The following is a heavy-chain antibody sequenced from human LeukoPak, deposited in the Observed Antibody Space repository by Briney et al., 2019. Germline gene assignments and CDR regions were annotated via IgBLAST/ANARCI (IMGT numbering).Heavy chain of an antibody. CDR3: ARSFDI. Sequence: PGGSLRLSCAASGFTFSNYEMNWVRQAPGKGLEWVSHISSSGTTTYDADSVKGRFTISRDNAKKSLYLQMNSLRVEDMAVYYCARSFDIWGQGTMVTVSS. V-gene: IGHV3-48*03. J-gene: IGHJ3*02. CDR2: ISSSGTTT. CDR1: GFTFSNYE.